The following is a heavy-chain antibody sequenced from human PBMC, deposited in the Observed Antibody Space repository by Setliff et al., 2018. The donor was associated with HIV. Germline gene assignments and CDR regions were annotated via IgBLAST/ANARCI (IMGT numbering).Heavy chain of an antibody. Sequence: ASVKVSCKASGYIFGNYGINWVRQAPGQGLEWMGWISGHNGNTNSAQKVQGRVIMTTDTSTSTAYMELRSLRSGDAAVYYCTRERRGFDYWGQGTLVTVSS. V-gene: IGHV1-18*01. CDR2: ISGHNGNT. J-gene: IGHJ4*02. CDR3: TRERRGFDY. CDR1: GYIFGNYG.